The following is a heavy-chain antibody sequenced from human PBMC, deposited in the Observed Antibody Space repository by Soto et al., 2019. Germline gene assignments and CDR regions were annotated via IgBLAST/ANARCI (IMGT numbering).Heavy chain of an antibody. D-gene: IGHD3-22*01. CDR3: ARRNRRDSSGYYAFDI. CDR2: IYYSGST. CDR1: GGSISSSSYY. J-gene: IGHJ3*02. Sequence: SETLSLTCTVSGGSISSSSYYWGWIRQPPGKGLEWIGSIYYSGSTYYNPSLKSRVTISVDTSKNQFSLKLSSVTAAVTAVYYCARRNRRDSSGYYAFDIWGQGTMVTVSS. V-gene: IGHV4-39*01.